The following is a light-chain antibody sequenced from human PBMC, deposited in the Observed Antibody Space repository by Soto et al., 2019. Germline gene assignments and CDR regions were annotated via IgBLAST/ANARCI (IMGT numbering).Light chain of an antibody. J-gene: IGKJ5*01. CDR1: QAISSN. V-gene: IGKV3-15*01. CDR2: GAS. Sequence: EIVMTQSPATLSVSRGEKATLSCRANQAISSNLAWYQQKPGQAPRLLIYGASTRATGIPDRFSGSGSETEFTLTISSLQSEDYAIYYCQQRSNWPITFAQRARLEI. CDR3: QQRSNWPIT.